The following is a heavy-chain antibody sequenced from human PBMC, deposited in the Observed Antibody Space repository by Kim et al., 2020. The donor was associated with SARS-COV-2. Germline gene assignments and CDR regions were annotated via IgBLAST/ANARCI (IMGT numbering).Heavy chain of an antibody. CDR1: GFTVSSNY. CDR2: IYSGGST. Sequence: GGSLSLSCAASGFTVSSNYMSWVLQAPGKGLAWVSVIYSGGSTYYADSVEGRFTISSRNSQDALYLQMNSPRVEDTAVDYCARVSGDYVGRYFDYWCQGT. J-gene: IGHJ4*02. D-gene: IGHD4-17*01. CDR3: ARVSGDYVGRYFDY. V-gene: IGHV3-53*04.